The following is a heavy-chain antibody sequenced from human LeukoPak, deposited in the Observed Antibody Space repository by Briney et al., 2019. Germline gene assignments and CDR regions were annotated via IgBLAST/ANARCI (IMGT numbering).Heavy chain of an antibody. V-gene: IGHV4-61*05. Sequence: PSETLSLTCTVSGGSISSSSYYWGWIRQPPGKGLEWIGYIYYSGNTNYNPSLKSRVTILVDTSKNQFSLKLSSVTAADTAVYYCARLPRLARAYYGLFDYWGQGTLVTVSS. D-gene: IGHD2-21*01. CDR2: IYYSGNT. CDR1: GGSISSSSYY. J-gene: IGHJ4*02. CDR3: ARLPRLARAYYGLFDY.